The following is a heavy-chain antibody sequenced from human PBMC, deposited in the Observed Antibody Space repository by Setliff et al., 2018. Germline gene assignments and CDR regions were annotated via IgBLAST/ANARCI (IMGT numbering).Heavy chain of an antibody. CDR1: GGSVGSGSYY. CDR3: ARLSWDGLRYHGLDV. D-gene: IGHD3-10*01. CDR2: IQSTGNT. Sequence: SETLSLTCIVSGGSVGSGSYYWSWIRQPAGKGLEWIGLIQSTGNTNYNPSLQSRVTISIDTSTNQFSLKLRSVTAADTAVYYCARLSWDGLRYHGLDVWGQGTTVTVSS. V-gene: IGHV4-61*10. J-gene: IGHJ6*02.